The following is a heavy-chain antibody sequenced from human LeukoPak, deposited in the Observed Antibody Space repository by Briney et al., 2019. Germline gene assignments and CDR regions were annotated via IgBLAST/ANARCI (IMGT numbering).Heavy chain of an antibody. CDR2: IYYSGGT. CDR1: GGSISSYY. CDR3: ARAVAVTLVRFDY. D-gene: IGHD2-15*01. V-gene: IGHV4-59*08. J-gene: IGHJ4*02. Sequence: SETLSLTCTVSGGSISSYYWSWIRQPPGRGLEWIGCIYYSGGTKYSPSLTSRVTISVDTSKNQFSLQLTSVTAADTAVYYCARAVAVTLVRFDYWGQGTLVTVSS.